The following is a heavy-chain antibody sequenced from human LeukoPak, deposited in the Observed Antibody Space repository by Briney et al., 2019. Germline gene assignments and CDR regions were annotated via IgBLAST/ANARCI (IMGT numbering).Heavy chain of an antibody. D-gene: IGHD3-10*01. CDR3: ASGEWPHDY. CDR2: IYSGGTT. V-gene: IGHV3-53*01. J-gene: IGHJ4*02. CDR1: GFTVRSNN. Sequence: GGSLRLSCAASGFTVRSNNMSWVRQAPGKGLEWVSLIYSGGTTYYADYVKGRFTISRDNSKNTLYLQMNSLRAEDTAVYYCASGEWPHDYWGQGTLVTVSS.